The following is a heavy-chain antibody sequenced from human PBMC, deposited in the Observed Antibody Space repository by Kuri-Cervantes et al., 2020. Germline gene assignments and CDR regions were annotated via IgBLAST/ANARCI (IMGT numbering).Heavy chain of an antibody. CDR3: ARVYSSGWLSENDAFDI. D-gene: IGHD6-19*01. V-gene: IGHV1-69*05. J-gene: IGHJ3*02. CDR1: GYTFTGYY. CDR2: IIPIFGTA. Sequence: SVKVSCKTSGYTFTGYYMHWVRQAPGQGLEWMGGIIPIFGTANYAQKSQGRVTITTDESTSTAYMELSSLRSEDTAVYYCARVYSSGWLSENDAFDIWGQGTMVTVSS.